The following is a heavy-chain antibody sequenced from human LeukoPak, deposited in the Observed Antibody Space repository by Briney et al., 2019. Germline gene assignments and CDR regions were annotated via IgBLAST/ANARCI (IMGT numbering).Heavy chain of an antibody. CDR2: INRGGIT. V-gene: IGHV4-34*01. J-gene: IGHJ6*04. Sequence: SETLSVTCAVYGGSLSGYYWSWIRPSPAKGLECIGEINRGGITNYNPSLKSRVTISVDTSKNQFSLKLSSVTAADTAVYYCGRDSRGPDVWGKGTTVTVSS. CDR3: GRDSRGPDV. CDR1: GGSLSGYY. D-gene: IGHD3-22*01.